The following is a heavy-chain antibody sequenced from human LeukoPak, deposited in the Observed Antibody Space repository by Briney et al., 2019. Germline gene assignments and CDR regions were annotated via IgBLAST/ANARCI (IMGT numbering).Heavy chain of an antibody. V-gene: IGHV4-61*02. CDR1: GGSISSGSYY. D-gene: IGHD3-22*01. CDR3: AREMGSLGYYYDSSGPLDG. J-gene: IGHJ4*02. Sequence: SETLSLTCTVSGGSISSGSYYWSWIRQPAGKGLEWIGRIYTSGSTNYNPSLKSRVTISVDTSKNQFSLKLSSVTAADTAVYYCAREMGSLGYYYDSSGPLDGWGQGTLVTVSS. CDR2: IYTSGST.